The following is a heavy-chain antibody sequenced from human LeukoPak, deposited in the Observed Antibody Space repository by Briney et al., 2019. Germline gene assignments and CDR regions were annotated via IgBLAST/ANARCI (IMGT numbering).Heavy chain of an antibody. D-gene: IGHD1-26*01. CDR2: IYYGGST. CDR3: ARLNSGSYYPFDY. Sequence: SETLSLTCTVSGGSISTYYWSWIRQPPGKGLEWIGYIYYGGSTDYNPSLKSRVTISVDMSKNQFSLKLSSVTAADTAVYYCARLNSGSYYPFDYWGQGTLVTVSS. CDR1: GGSISTYY. J-gene: IGHJ4*02. V-gene: IGHV4-59*08.